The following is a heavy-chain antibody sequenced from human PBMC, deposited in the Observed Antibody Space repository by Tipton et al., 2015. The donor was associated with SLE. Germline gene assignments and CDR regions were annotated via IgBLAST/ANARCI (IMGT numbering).Heavy chain of an antibody. CDR3: ARSYGDYRDYYGMDV. CDR1: GGSFSGYY. CDR2: IYYSGST. Sequence: LRLSCAVYGGSFSGYYWSWIRQHPGKGLEWIGYIYYSGSTYYNPSLKSRVTISVDTSKNQFSLKLSSVTAADTAVYYCARSYGDYRDYYGMDVWGQGTTVTVSS. V-gene: IGHV4-31*11. D-gene: IGHD4-17*01. J-gene: IGHJ6*02.